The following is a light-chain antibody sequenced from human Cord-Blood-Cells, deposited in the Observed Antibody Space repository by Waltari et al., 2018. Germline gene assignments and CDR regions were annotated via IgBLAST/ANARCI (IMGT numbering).Light chain of an antibody. V-gene: IGKV3-20*01. CDR2: GAS. CDR1: QSVSSSY. J-gene: IGKJ2*01. Sequence: EIVLTQSPGTLSLSPGERATLSCRASQSVSSSYLAWYQQKPGQAPRLLIYGASSRATGIPDMFSGSGSGTDFTLTISRLEPEDFAVYYCQQYGSSPNTVGQGTKLEIK. CDR3: QQYGSSPNT.